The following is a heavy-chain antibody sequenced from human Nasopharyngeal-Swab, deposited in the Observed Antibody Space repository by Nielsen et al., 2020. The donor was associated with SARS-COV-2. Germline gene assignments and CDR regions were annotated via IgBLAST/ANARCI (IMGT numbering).Heavy chain of an antibody. CDR3: ARVALGSYLRGRGMDV. V-gene: IGHV4-59*13. J-gene: IGHJ6*02. Sequence: SETLSLTCSVFGDSISTYYWSWIRQPPGKGLEWIGYISHRGSTNYNPSLKSRVTISVDTSKNQFSLNLTSVTAADTAVYYCARVALGSYLRGRGMDVWGQGTTVTVSS. D-gene: IGHD3-16*02. CDR1: GDSISTYY. CDR2: ISHRGST.